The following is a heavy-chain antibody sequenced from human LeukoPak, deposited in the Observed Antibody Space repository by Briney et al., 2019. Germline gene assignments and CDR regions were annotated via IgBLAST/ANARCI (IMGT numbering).Heavy chain of an antibody. D-gene: IGHD4-11*01. Sequence: GGSLRLSCAASGFTFSSYEMNWVRQAAGKGLEWVSYISSSGGTMYYADSAKGRFTISRDNTKNSLYLQMNSLRAEDTAVYYCARDGKVTTSYYYYYYYMDVWGKGTTVTVSS. CDR2: ISSSGGTM. CDR3: ARDGKVTTSYYYYYYYMDV. CDR1: GFTFSSYE. J-gene: IGHJ6*03. V-gene: IGHV3-48*03.